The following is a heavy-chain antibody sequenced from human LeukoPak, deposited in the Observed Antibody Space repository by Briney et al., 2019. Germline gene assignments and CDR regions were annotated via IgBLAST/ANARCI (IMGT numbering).Heavy chain of an antibody. J-gene: IGHJ5*02. CDR3: TRLAYGDFRFDP. Sequence: GGSLRLSCAASGFTFSASARQWVRQASGKGLEWVGRIKTKVDSYATAYAASVKGRFIISRDDSKNTAYLQMNSLKTEDTAMYFCTRLAYGDFRFDPWGQGTLVTVSS. CDR2: IKTKVDSYAT. CDR1: GFTFSASA. V-gene: IGHV3-73*01. D-gene: IGHD4-17*01.